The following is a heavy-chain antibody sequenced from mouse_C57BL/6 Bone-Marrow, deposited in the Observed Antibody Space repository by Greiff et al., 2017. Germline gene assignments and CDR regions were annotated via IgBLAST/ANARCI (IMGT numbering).Heavy chain of an antibody. D-gene: IGHD1-1*01. Sequence: QVQLKQSGPELVKPGASVKISCKASGYSFTSYYIHWVKQRPGQGLEWIGWIYPGSGNTKYNEKFKGKATLTADTSSSTAYMQLSSLTSEDSAVYYCARDYHYYGSSYEGCAYWGQGTLVTVSA. CDR1: GYSFTSYY. CDR2: IYPGSGNT. J-gene: IGHJ3*01. V-gene: IGHV1-66*01. CDR3: ARDYHYYGSSYEGCAY.